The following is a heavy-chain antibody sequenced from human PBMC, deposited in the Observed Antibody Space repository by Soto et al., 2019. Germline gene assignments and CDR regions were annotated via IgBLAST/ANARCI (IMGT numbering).Heavy chain of an antibody. CDR2: ISPK. CDR3: ARDDAFANENAFDL. Sequence: PGGSLRLSCGVSGLSFRTYGFHWVRQPPGKGLQWVAVISPKGHSDSVEGRFTISRDNSKDTLYLQMNNLRAEDTAVYYCARDDAFANENAFDLWGQGTKVTVSS. V-gene: IGHV3-33*01. CDR1: GLSFRTYG. J-gene: IGHJ3*01. D-gene: IGHD1-1*01.